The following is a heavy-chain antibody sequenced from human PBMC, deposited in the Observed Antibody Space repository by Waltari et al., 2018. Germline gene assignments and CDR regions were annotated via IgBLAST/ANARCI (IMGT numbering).Heavy chain of an antibody. CDR2: IAYSATT. CDR1: GASINSGDYY. J-gene: IGHJ3*02. D-gene: IGHD3-3*01. Sequence: QVHLQESGPGLAKPSQTLSLTCSVSGASINSGDYYWSWIRQPPGQGLGWLGDIAYSATTYYTPALKSRVSIARDTAKNAFSLEVRSVTAADTAMYYCARVDTIFGVVPHADAFDIWGQGTMVTVAS. V-gene: IGHV4-30-4*08. CDR3: ARVDTIFGVVPHADAFDI.